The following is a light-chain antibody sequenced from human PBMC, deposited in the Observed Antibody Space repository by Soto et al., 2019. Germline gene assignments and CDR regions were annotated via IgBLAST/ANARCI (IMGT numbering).Light chain of an antibody. Sequence: QSVLTQPAFVSGPPGQSITTSSTGTSSNVGGYNYVSWYQHPPGQAPKLMISEVSNRPSGVSNRSSGSKSGNTASLTISGLQAKDEADYYCSSYTSTSTRVFGTGTKVTVL. J-gene: IGLJ1*01. CDR1: SSNVGGYNY. CDR2: EVS. CDR3: SSYTSTSTRV. V-gene: IGLV2-14*01.